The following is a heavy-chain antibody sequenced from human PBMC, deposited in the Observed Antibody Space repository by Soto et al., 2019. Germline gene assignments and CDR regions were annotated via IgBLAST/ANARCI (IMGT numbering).Heavy chain of an antibody. CDR3: ARGPPTTVTAEFDY. Sequence: SVKVSCKASGYTFTSYAIHWVRQAPGQGLEWMGGIIPIFGTANYAQKFQGRVTITADESTSTAYMELSSLRSEDTAVYYCARGPPTTVTAEFDYWGQGTLVTVSS. CDR1: GYTFTSYA. J-gene: IGHJ4*02. D-gene: IGHD4-17*01. V-gene: IGHV1-69*13. CDR2: IIPIFGTA.